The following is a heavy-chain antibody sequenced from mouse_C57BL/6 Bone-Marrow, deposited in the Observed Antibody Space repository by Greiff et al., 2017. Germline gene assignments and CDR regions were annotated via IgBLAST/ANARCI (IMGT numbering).Heavy chain of an antibody. CDR1: GYTFTSYW. D-gene: IGHD1-1*01. V-gene: IGHV1-69*01. CDR2: IDPSDSYT. J-gene: IGHJ3*01. Sequence: QVQLQQPGAELVMPGASVKLSCKASGYTFTSYWMHWVKQRPGQGLEWIGEIDPSDSYTNYNQKFKGKATLTVDTSSSTAYMQLSSQTSEDSAVYYCAREGYYGSSWVAYWGQGTLVTVSA. CDR3: AREGYYGSSWVAY.